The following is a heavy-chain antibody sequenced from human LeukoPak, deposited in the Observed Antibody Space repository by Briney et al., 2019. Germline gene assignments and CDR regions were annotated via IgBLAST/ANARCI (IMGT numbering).Heavy chain of an antibody. D-gene: IGHD1-26*01. V-gene: IGHV3-23*01. Sequence: GVSLRLSCVASGFTFSSYAMSWVRQAPGKGLEWVSIISTSGDTTYYADSVKGRFTISRDNSKNTLYLQMNSLRAEDTALYYCAKHPSVGNFDYWGRGTLVTVSS. CDR1: GFTFSSYA. J-gene: IGHJ4*02. CDR2: ISTSGDTT. CDR3: AKHPSVGNFDY.